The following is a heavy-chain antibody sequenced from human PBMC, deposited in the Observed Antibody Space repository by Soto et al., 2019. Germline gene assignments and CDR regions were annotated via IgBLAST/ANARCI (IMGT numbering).Heavy chain of an antibody. J-gene: IGHJ4*02. CDR1: GLPFTSYW. CDR3: ARGVKMARPHRYYFDF. Sequence: GEALKISCQASGLPFTSYWITWVREMPGRGLEGVWGIVSSYSSINYNLSFRSHVTISGHRSASAAYLQWNNLKAWDTAMYYCARGVKMARPHRYYFDFWGQGTLVTVSS. CDR2: IVSSYSSI. D-gene: IGHD5-12*01. V-gene: IGHV5-10-1*01.